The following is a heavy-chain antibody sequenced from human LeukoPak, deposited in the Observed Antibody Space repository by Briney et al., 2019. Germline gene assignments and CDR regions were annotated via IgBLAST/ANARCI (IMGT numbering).Heavy chain of an antibody. V-gene: IGHV1-2*02. CDR1: GYTFTGYY. CDR3: ARQGALVKGIDY. CDR2: INPNSGVT. J-gene: IGHJ4*02. D-gene: IGHD6-13*01. Sequence: ASVKVSCKASGYTFTGYYMHWVRQAPGQGLEWMGWINPNSGVTNYAQKFQGRVTMTRDTSISTVYMELSRLRSDDTAVYYCARQGALVKGIDYWGQGALVTVSS.